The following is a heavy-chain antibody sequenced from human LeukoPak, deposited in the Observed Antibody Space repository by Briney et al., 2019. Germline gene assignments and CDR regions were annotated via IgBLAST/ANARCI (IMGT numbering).Heavy chain of an antibody. CDR3: AREDCSGGSCYAYFDY. CDR2: IWYDGSNK. CDR1: GFTFSSYG. D-gene: IGHD2-15*01. V-gene: IGHV3-33*01. J-gene: IGHJ4*02. Sequence: GGSLRLSCAASGFTFSSYGMHWVRQAPGKGLEWVAVIWYDGSNKYYADSVKGRFTISRDNSKNTLYLQMNSLRAEDTAVYYCAREDCSGGSCYAYFDYWGQGTLVTVSS.